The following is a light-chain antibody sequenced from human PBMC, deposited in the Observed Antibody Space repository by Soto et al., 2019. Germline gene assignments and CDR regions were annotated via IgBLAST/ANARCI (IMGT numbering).Light chain of an antibody. J-gene: IGLJ3*02. CDR1: SSNIGHNP. CDR3: AAWGDSLNTWV. Sequence: QSVLTQPPSASGTPGQRVTISCSGSSSNIGHNPVNWYQQLPGTAPKLLIYSDDQRPSGVPDRFSGSKSGTSASLAISGLQAEDEADYFCAAWGDSLNTWVFGGGTKLTVL. V-gene: IGLV1-44*01. CDR2: SDD.